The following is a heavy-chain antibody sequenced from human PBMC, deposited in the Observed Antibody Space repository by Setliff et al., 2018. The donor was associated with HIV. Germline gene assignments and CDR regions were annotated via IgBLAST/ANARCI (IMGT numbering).Heavy chain of an antibody. D-gene: IGHD3-3*01. CDR2: MNPNSGNT. V-gene: IGHV1-8*02. Sequence: ASVKVSCKASGYTFSSYDINWVRQATGQGLEWMGWMNPNSGNTGYAQKFQGRVTMTRDTSISTAYMELNRLRSDDTAVYYCARTEYFDFWSGPRGFDPWGQGTLVTVSS. J-gene: IGHJ5*02. CDR3: ARTEYFDFWSGPRGFDP. CDR1: GYTFSSYD.